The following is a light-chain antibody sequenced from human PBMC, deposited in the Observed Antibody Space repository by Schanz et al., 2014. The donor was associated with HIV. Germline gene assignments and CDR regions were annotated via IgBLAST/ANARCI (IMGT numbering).Light chain of an antibody. V-gene: IGLV2-14*02. CDR2: DVN. CDR1: ISDVGSYNL. CDR3: SSYVDTYSVI. J-gene: IGLJ2*01. Sequence: QSALTQSASVSGSPGQSITISCTGTISDVGSYNLLSWYQQHPGKAPKLMIYDVNKRPSAVPDRFSGSRSGNTASLTVSGLQADDEADYYCSSYVDTYSVIFGGGTKLTVL.